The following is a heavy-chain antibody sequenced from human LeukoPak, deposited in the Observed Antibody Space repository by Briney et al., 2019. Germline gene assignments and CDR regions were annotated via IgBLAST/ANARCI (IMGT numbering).Heavy chain of an antibody. CDR3: ARELIVVGIVGATTSTP. CDR2: ISSSSSYI. CDR1: GFTFSSYS. Sequence: GGSLRLSCAASGFTFSSYSMNWVRQAPGKGLEWVSSISSSSSYIYYADSVKGRFTISRDNAKNSLYLQMNSLRAEDTAVYYCARELIVVGIVGATTSTPWGQGTLVTVSS. J-gene: IGHJ5*02. D-gene: IGHD1-26*01. V-gene: IGHV3-21*01.